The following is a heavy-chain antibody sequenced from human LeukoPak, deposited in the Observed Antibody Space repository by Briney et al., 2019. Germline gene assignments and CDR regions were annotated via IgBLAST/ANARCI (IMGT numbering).Heavy chain of an antibody. V-gene: IGHV4-31*03. J-gene: IGHJ4*02. CDR1: GDSISSGGYY. D-gene: IGHD3-22*01. CDR3: ARGPYYYDSRHFDY. CDR2: IYYSGTT. Sequence: SETLSLTCTVSGDSISSGGYYWSWIRQHPGKGLEWIGYIYYSGTTYYSPSLKSRLTISVDTSKNQFSLRLRSVTAADTAVYYCARGPYYYDSRHFDYWGRGTLVTVSS.